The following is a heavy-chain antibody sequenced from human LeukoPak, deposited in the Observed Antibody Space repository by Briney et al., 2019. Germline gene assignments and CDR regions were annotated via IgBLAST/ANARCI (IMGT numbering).Heavy chain of an antibody. D-gene: IGHD6-6*01. J-gene: IGHJ4*02. CDR3: ATYSSSRLYYFDY. Sequence: GGSLRLSCAASGFTVSINYMSWVRQAPGKGLEWVSVIYSGGSTYYADSVEGRFTISRDNSKNTLYLQMNSLRAEDTAVYYCATYSSSRLYYFDYWGQGTLVTVSS. CDR2: IYSGGST. CDR1: GFTVSINY. V-gene: IGHV3-66*01.